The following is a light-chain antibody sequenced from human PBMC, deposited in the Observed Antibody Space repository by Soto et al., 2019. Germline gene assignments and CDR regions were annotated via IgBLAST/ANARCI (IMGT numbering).Light chain of an antibody. CDR2: DVS. CDR1: SRDVGGYNY. V-gene: IGLV2-11*01. CDR3: CSYAGSYTVV. Sequence: QSALTQPRSVSGSTGQSVTISCTGTSRDVGGYNYVSWYQQHPGKAPKLMIYDVSKRPSGVPDRFSGSKSGNTASLTISGLQAEDEADYYCCSYAGSYTVVFGGGTKLTVL. J-gene: IGLJ2*01.